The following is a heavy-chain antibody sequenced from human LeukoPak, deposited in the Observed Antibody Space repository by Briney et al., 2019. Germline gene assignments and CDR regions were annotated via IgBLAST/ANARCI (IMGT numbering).Heavy chain of an antibody. J-gene: IGHJ4*02. V-gene: IGHV1-18*01. CDR2: ISAYNGNT. Sequence: SVKVSCKASGYTFTSYGIGWVRQAPGQGLEWMGWISAYNGNTNYAQKLQGRVTMTTDTSTSTAYMELSSLRSEDTAVYYCARDRAGSRGYYFDYWGQGTLVTVSS. CDR3: ARDRAGSRGYYFDY. D-gene: IGHD2-15*01. CDR1: GYTFTSYG.